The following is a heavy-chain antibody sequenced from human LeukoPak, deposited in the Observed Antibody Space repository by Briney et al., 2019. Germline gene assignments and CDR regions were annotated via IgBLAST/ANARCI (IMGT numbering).Heavy chain of an antibody. J-gene: IGHJ4*02. D-gene: IGHD1-26*01. V-gene: IGHV1-24*01. CDR3: ATERKGATSRTEKFDY. CDR2: FDPEDGET. CDR1: GYTLTELS. Sequence: ASVKVSCKVSGYTLTELSMHWVRQAPGKGLEWMGGFDPEDGETIYAQKFQGRVTMTEDTSTDTAYMELSSLRSEDTAVYYCATERKGATSRTEKFDYWGQGTLVTVSS.